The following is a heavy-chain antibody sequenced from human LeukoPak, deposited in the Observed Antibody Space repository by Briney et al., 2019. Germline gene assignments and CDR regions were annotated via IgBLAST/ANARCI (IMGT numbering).Heavy chain of an antibody. CDR1: GGSISSGGYS. CDR3: ARDRVEEYYYDSSGYYSRPYFDL. J-gene: IGHJ2*01. V-gene: IGHV4-61*08. Sequence: SETLSLTCAVSGGSISSGGYSWSWIRQPPGKGLEWIGYIYYSGSTNYNPSLKRRVTISVDTSKSQFSLKLSSVTAADTAVYYCARDRVEEYYYDSSGYYSRPYFDLWGRGTLVTVSS. D-gene: IGHD3-22*01. CDR2: IYYSGST.